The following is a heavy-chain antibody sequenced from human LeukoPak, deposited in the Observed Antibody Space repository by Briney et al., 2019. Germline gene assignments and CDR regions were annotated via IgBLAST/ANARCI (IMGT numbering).Heavy chain of an antibody. V-gene: IGHV4-61*02. J-gene: IGHJ6*03. CDR3: ARVSYYYYMDV. CDR2: IHSRGNP. CDR1: GGSVNGGNYY. Sequence: SETLSLTCTVSGGSVNGGNYYWTWIRQPTGKGLEWIGRIHSRGNPNSNPSFKSRVIIAVDTSKNQLSLKLSSVTAADTAVYYCARVSYYYYMDVWGEGTTVTVSS.